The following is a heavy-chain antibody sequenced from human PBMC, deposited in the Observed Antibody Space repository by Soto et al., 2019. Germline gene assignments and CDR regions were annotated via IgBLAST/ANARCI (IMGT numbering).Heavy chain of an antibody. D-gene: IGHD3-22*01. J-gene: IGHJ6*02. CDR2: IYPGDSDT. CDR1: GYIFTSYW. CDR3: ARQIRSYSVSSGYYYGPGMDV. Sequence: PVESLKISCKGSGYIFTSYWIGWVLQVPGEGLEWMGIIYPGDSDTRYSPSFQGQVTISADKSISTAYLQWSSLKASDTAMYYCARQIRSYSVSSGYYYGPGMDVWGQGTTVTVSS. V-gene: IGHV5-51*01.